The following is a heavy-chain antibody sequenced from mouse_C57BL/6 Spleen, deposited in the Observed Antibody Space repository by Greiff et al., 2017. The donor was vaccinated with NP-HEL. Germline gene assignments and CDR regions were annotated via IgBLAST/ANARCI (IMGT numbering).Heavy chain of an antibody. CDR2: IHPNSGST. Sequence: QVQLQQPGAELVKPGASVKLSCKASGYTFTSYWMHWVKQRPGQGLEWIGMIHPNSGSTNYNEKFKSKATLTVDKSSSTAYMQLSSLTSEDSAVYYCASSYPVDAMDYWGQGTSVTVSS. V-gene: IGHV1-64*01. CDR3: ASSYPVDAMDY. J-gene: IGHJ4*01. CDR1: GYTFTSYW.